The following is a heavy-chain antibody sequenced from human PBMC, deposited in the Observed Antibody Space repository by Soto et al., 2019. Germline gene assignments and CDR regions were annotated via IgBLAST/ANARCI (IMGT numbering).Heavy chain of an antibody. Sequence: SETLSLTCTVSGGSISSGDYYWSWIRQPPGKGLEWIGYIYYSGSTYYNPSLKSRVTISVDTSKNQFSLKLSSVTAADTAVYSCARAPPPSGYYSLPGEGAFDIWGQGTMVTVSS. V-gene: IGHV4-30-4*01. CDR1: GGSISSGDYY. J-gene: IGHJ3*02. CDR2: IYYSGST. CDR3: ARAPPPSGYYSLPGEGAFDI. D-gene: IGHD3-22*01.